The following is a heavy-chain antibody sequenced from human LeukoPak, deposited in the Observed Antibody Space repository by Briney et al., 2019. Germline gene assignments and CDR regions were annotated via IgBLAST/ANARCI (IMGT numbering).Heavy chain of an antibody. CDR1: GGSFSGYY. V-gene: IGHV4-34*01. CDR2: INHSGST. Sequence: PSETLSLTCAVYGGSFSGYYWSWIRQPPGKGLEWIGEINHSGSTNYNPSLKSRVTISVDTSKNQFSLKPSSVTAADTAVYYCARSPPVLGSGSLLSPRPRPFDYWGQGTLVTVSS. J-gene: IGHJ4*02. CDR3: ARSPPVLGSGSLLSPRPRPFDY. D-gene: IGHD3-10*01.